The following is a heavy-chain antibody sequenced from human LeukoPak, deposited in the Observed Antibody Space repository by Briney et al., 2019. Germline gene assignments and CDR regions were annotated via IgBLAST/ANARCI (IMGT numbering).Heavy chain of an antibody. V-gene: IGHV4-39*01. CDR1: GGSVTLTDYY. CDR3: ATREHRLQRPPWDY. CDR2: ISHSGTT. D-gene: IGHD6-25*01. Sequence: PSESLSLTCTVSGGSVTLTDYYWGWIRLPPGKGREWIATISHSGTTYFNPALQSRVSISLDKSKNQLSLSLKSVTDAGTAVYYSATREHRLQRPPWDYWGPGTLVTVSS. J-gene: IGHJ4*02.